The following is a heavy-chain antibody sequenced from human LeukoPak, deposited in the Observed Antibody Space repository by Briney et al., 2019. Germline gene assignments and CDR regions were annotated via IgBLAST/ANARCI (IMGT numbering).Heavy chain of an antibody. J-gene: IGHJ4*02. CDR1: GGSISSGGCY. CDR3: ATLKNDFWSGLGYYFDY. CDR2: LYRSGST. D-gene: IGHD3-3*01. Sequence: SQTLPLTCTVSGGSISSGGCYWSWIRQPPGKGLEWIGYLYRSGSTYYNPSLKSRVTISVDRSKNQFSLKLSSVTAADTAVYYCATLKNDFWSGLGYYFDYWGQGTLVTVSS. V-gene: IGHV4-30-2*01.